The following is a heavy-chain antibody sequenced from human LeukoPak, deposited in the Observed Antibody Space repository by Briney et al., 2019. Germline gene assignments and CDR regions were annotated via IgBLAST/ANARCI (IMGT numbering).Heavy chain of an antibody. CDR2: INHSGST. V-gene: IGHV4-34*01. D-gene: IGHD6-19*01. CDR1: GGSFSGYY. Sequence: SETLSLTCAVYGGSFSGYYWSWIRQPPGKGLEWIGEINHSGSTNYNPSLKSRVTISVDTSKNQFSLKLSSVTAADTAVYYCARKVTVANGGAFDIWGQGTMVTVSS. CDR3: ARKVTVANGGAFDI. J-gene: IGHJ3*02.